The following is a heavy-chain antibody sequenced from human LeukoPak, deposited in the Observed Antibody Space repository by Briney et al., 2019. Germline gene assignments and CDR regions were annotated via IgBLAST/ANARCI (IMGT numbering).Heavy chain of an antibody. CDR2: IYPGDSDT. V-gene: IGHV5-51*01. J-gene: IGHJ4*02. CDR3: ARLYYGSGSYKYFDY. D-gene: IGHD3-10*01. Sequence: GESLKISCKGSGYSFTSYWIGWVRQMPGKGLEWMGIIYPGDSDTRYSPSFQGQVTISADKSISTAYLQWSSLKASDTAMYYCARLYYGSGSYKYFDYWGQGTLDTVSS. CDR1: GYSFTSYW.